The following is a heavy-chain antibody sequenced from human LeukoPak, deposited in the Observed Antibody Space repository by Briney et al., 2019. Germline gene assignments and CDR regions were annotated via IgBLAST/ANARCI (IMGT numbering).Heavy chain of an antibody. CDR3: ARWEYSSSSRGDFDY. V-gene: IGHV3-23*01. J-gene: IGHJ4*02. CDR1: GFTFSSYA. D-gene: IGHD6-6*01. CDR2: ISGSGGST. Sequence: GGSLRLSCAASGFTFSSYAMSWVRQAPGKGLEWVSAISGSGGSTYYADSVKGRFTISRDNSKNTLYLQMNSLRAEDTAVYYCARWEYSSSSRGDFDYWGQGTLVTVSS.